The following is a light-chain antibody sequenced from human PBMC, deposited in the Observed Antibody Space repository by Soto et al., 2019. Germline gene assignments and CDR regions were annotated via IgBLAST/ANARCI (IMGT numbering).Light chain of an antibody. J-gene: IGKJ2*01. Sequence: EIVLTQSPGTLSLSPGERATLSCRASQSVNGSYLAWYQQKPGQAPRLRIYGASYRATGTPVRFSGSGSGTDFTLTISRLEPEDFAVYYCQQYGGSPSTFGRGTKLEI. CDR2: GAS. CDR1: QSVNGSY. V-gene: IGKV3-20*01. CDR3: QQYGGSPST.